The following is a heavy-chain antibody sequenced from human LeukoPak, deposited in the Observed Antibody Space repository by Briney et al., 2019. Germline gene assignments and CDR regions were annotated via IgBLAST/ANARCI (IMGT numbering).Heavy chain of an antibody. CDR3: AREEDTAMVSFDY. CDR1: GDSVSSNSAA. J-gene: IGHJ4*02. V-gene: IGHV6-1*01. D-gene: IGHD5-18*01. Sequence: SQTLSLTCAISGDSVSSNSAAWNWIRQSPSSGLEWLGRTYYRSKWYNDYAVSVKSRITINPDTSKNQFSLQLNSVTPEDTAVYYCAREEDTAMVSFDYWGQGTLVTVSS. CDR2: TYYRSKWYN.